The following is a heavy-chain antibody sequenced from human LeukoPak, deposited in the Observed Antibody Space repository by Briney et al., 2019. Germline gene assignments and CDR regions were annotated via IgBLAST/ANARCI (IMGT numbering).Heavy chain of an antibody. D-gene: IGHD1-1*01. CDR3: AREGGPQSLRGTFDP. J-gene: IGHJ5*02. CDR2: IYYRGST. Sequence: SETLSLTCTVSGGSISSYYWSWIRQPPGKSLEWIGYIYYRGSTSYYPSLKSRVTISVDTSKNQFSLKLSSVTAADTAVYYCAREGGPQSLRGTFDPWGQGTLVTVSS. CDR1: GGSISSYY. V-gene: IGHV4-59*01.